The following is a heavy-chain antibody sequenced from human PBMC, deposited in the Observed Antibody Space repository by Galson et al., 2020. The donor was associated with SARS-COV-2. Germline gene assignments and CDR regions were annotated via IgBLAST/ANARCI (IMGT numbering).Heavy chain of an antibody. Sequence: GGSLRLSCAASGFTFSSYAMSWVRQAPGKGLEWVSAISGSGGSTYYADSVKGRFTISRDNSKNTLYLQMNSLRAEDTAVYYCAKPGAGGYDYGDAFDIWGQGTMVTVSS. J-gene: IGHJ3*02. CDR2: ISGSGGST. CDR1: GFTFSSYA. V-gene: IGHV3-23*01. CDR3: AKPGAGGYDYGDAFDI. D-gene: IGHD5-12*01.